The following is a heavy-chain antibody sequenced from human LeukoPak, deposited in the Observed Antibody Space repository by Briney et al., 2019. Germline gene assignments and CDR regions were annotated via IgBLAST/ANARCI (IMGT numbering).Heavy chain of an antibody. CDR3: ARESPLVEAPGAFDY. D-gene: IGHD2-15*01. J-gene: IGHJ4*02. CDR1: GDSVSSNSVA. Sequence: SQTLSPTCAISGDSVSSNSVAWNWLRQSPSRGLEWLGRTYYRSKWYNDYAVSVKSRITINPDTSKNQFSLQLNSVTPEDTAVYYCARESPLVEAPGAFDYWGQGTLVTVSS. V-gene: IGHV6-1*01. CDR2: TYYRSKWYN.